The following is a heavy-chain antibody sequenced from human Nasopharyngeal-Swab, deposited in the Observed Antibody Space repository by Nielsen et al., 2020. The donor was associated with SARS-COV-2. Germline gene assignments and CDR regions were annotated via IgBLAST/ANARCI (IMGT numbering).Heavy chain of an antibody. Sequence: VRQMPGKGLEWVGRIGDKAHNYATTYAASVKGRFTISRDDSKNTAFLQMDSLKTEDTALYYCTTDYHFDYWGQGTLVTVSS. D-gene: IGHD4-11*01. CDR3: TTDYHFDY. J-gene: IGHJ4*02. CDR2: IGDKAHNYAT. V-gene: IGHV3-73*01.